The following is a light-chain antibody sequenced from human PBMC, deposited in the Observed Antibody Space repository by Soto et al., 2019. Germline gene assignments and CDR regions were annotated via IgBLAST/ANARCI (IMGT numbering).Light chain of an antibody. CDR2: EGS. CDR3: CSYAGSSTYA. J-gene: IGLJ1*01. CDR1: SSDVGSYNL. V-gene: IGLV2-23*01. Sequence: SVLTQPASVSGSPGQSITISCTGTSSDVGSYNLVSWYQQHPGKAPKLMIYEGSKRPSGVSNRFSGSKSGNTASLTISGLQAEDEADYYCCSYAGSSTYAFGTGTKVTVL.